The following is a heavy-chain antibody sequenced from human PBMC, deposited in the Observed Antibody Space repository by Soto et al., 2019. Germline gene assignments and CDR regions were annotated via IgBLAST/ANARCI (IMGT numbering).Heavy chain of an antibody. CDR1: GGSISSGDYY. Sequence: SETLSLTCTVSGGSISSGDYYWSWIRQPPGKGLEWIGYIYYSGSTYYNPSLKSRVTISVDTSKNQFSLKLSSVTAADTAVYYCARERNSGYVDYWGQGTLVTVS. CDR2: IYYSGST. CDR3: ARERNSGYVDY. D-gene: IGHD1-26*01. V-gene: IGHV4-30-4*01. J-gene: IGHJ4*02.